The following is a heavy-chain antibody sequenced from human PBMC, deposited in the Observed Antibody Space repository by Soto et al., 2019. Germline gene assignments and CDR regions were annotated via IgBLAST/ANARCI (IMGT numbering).Heavy chain of an antibody. J-gene: IGHJ4*02. CDR3: AKRDYCSSPICYHCFDD. CDR2: VNCGGVT. Sequence: EVQLVESGGGLVQPGGSLRLSCAASGFTFSSYGMRWVRQAPGKGLEWVSTVNCGGVTSYADSVKGRITISRDNSKNTLSRQMNSLRAEDTDLYYCAKRDYCSSPICYHCFDDWGQGTLVTVSS. D-gene: IGHD2-2*01. CDR1: GFTFSSYG. V-gene: IGHV3-23*04.